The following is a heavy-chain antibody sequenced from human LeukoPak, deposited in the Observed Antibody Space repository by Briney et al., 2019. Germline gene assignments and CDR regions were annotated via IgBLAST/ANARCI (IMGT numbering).Heavy chain of an antibody. J-gene: IGHJ4*02. CDR2: IYYSGST. D-gene: IGHD3-10*01. CDR1: GGSISSSSYY. CDR3: ARFGSGSHPLDY. Sequence: PSETLSLTCTVSGGSISSSSYYWGWIRQPPGKGLGWIGSIYYSGSTYYNPSLKSRVTISVDTSKNQFSPKLSSVTAADTAVYYCARFGSGSHPLDYWGQGTLVTVSS. V-gene: IGHV4-39*01.